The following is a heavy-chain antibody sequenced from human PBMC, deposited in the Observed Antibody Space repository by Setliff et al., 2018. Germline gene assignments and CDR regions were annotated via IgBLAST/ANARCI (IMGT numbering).Heavy chain of an antibody. D-gene: IGHD6-6*01. Sequence: ASVKVSCKASGYTFTSYAMNWVRQAPGQGLEWMGWINTNTGNPTYAQGFTGQFVFSLDTSVSTAYLQISSLKAEDTAVYYCARPYSSSARWYFDLWGRGTLVTVSS. V-gene: IGHV7-4-1*02. CDR2: INTNTGNP. CDR1: GYTFTSYA. J-gene: IGHJ2*01. CDR3: ARPYSSSARWYFDL.